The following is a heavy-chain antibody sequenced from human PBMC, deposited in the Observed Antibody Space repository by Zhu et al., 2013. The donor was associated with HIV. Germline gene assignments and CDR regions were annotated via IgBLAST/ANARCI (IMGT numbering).Heavy chain of an antibody. J-gene: IGHJ6*02. Sequence: QVQLVQSGAEVKKPGASVKVSCKASGYTFTSYGISWVRQAPGQGLEWLGWIGGSNENINPTQKFQDRLTVTTDTSKRTAYMELRNLTSDDTAVYYCARDPDYLSYYYYFGMDVWGQGTTVIVSS. CDR1: GYTFTSYG. CDR3: ARDPDYLSYYYYFGMDV. D-gene: IGHD4-17*01. V-gene: IGHV1-18*01. CDR2: IGGSNENI.